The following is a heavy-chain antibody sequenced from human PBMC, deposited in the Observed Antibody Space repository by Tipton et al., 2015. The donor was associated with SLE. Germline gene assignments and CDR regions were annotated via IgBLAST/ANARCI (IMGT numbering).Heavy chain of an antibody. V-gene: IGHV4-59*01. CDR2: IYYSGST. CDR3: AAQPVAGLWYFDL. CDR1: GGSISSYY. D-gene: IGHD1-14*01. Sequence: TLSLTCTVSGGSISSYYWRWIRQPPGKGLEWIGYIYYSGSTNYNPSLKSRVTISVDTSKNQFSLKLSSVTAADTSVYYCAAQPVAGLWYFDLWGRGTLVTVSS. J-gene: IGHJ2*01.